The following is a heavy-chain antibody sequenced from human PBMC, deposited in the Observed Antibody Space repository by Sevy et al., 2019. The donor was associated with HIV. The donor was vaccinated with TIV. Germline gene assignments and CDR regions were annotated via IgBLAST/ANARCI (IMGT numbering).Heavy chain of an antibody. Sequence: GGSLRLSCAASGFTFSSYAMSWVRQAPGKGLEWVSAISGSGGSTYYADSVKGRFTISRDNSKNTLYLQMNSLRAEDTAVYYCAKDRQGGGSGRDYWGQRTLVTVSS. CDR1: GFTFSSYA. J-gene: IGHJ4*02. CDR3: AKDRQGGGSGRDY. D-gene: IGHD3-10*01. CDR2: ISGSGGST. V-gene: IGHV3-23*01.